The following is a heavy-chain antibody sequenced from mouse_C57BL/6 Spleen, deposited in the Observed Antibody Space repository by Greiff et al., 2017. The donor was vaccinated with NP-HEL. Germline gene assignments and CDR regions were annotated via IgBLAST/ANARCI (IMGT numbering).Heavy chain of an antibody. CDR3: ARWIGSSWGYYAMDY. Sequence: VKLQESGAELVKPGASVKISCKASGYAFSSYWMNWVKQRPGKGLEWIGQIYPGDGDTNYNGKFKGKATLTADKSSSTAYMQLSSLTSEDSAVYFCARWIGSSWGYYAMDYWGQGTSVTVSS. J-gene: IGHJ4*01. CDR2: IYPGDGDT. V-gene: IGHV1-80*01. D-gene: IGHD1-1*01. CDR1: GYAFSSYW.